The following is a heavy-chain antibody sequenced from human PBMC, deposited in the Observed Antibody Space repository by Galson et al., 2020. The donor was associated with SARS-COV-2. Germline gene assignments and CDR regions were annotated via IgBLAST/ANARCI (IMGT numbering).Heavy chain of an antibody. CDR1: GFTFSDYY. Sequence: GESLKISCAASGFTFSDYYMRWIRQAPGKGLEWISYISSSGSYKNYADSVKGRFTISRDNAKNSLYLQMNSLRAEDTALYFCARNGRDCSGGICYGAEYFQYWGQGNPVTVSS. J-gene: IGHJ1*01. CDR2: ISSSGSYK. CDR3: ARNGRDCSGGICYGAEYFQY. D-gene: IGHD2-15*01. V-gene: IGHV3-11*06.